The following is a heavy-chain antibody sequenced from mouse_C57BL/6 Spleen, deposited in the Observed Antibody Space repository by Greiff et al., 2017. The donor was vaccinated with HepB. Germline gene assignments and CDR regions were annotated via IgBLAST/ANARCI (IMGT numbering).Heavy chain of an antibody. D-gene: IGHD1-1*01. J-gene: IGHJ4*01. CDR2: IDPSDSYT. CDR1: GYTFTSYW. V-gene: IGHV1-69*01. CDR3: ARSDYSLYAMDY. Sequence: VQLQQPGAELVMPGASVKLSCKASGYTFTSYWMHWVKQRPGQGLEWIGEIDPSDSYTNYNQKFKGKSTLTVDKSSSTAYMQLSSVTSEDSAVYYCARSDYSLYAMDYWGQGTSVTVSS.